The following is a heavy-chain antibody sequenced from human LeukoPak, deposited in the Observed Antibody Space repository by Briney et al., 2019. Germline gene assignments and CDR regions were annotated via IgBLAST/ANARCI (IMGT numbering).Heavy chain of an antibody. V-gene: IGHV4-59*01. Sequence: PSETLSLTCTVSGGGGSISRDYWSWIRQPPGKGLEWIGYICYDGSTNYNPSLRSRVTISLDKSKNQFSLKLRSVTAADTAVYYCARMDIVVVVAGGGGGFHMDVWGRGTTVTVSS. CDR2: ICYDGST. CDR1: GGGGSISRDY. D-gene: IGHD2-15*01. J-gene: IGHJ6*03. CDR3: ARMDIVVVVAGGGGGFHMDV.